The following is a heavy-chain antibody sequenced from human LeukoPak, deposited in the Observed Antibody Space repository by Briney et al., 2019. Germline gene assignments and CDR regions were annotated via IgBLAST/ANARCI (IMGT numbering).Heavy chain of an antibody. CDR1: GFTFDCYA. D-gene: IGHD2-15*01. Sequence: SLRLSCAASGFTFDCYAMHWVRQAPGKGLEWVSGISWNSGSIGYADSVKGRFTISRDNAKNSLYLQMNSLRAEDMALYYCAKGRERVAATGLDPWGQGTLVTVSS. CDR3: AKGRERVAATGLDP. V-gene: IGHV3-9*03. CDR2: ISWNSGSI. J-gene: IGHJ5*02.